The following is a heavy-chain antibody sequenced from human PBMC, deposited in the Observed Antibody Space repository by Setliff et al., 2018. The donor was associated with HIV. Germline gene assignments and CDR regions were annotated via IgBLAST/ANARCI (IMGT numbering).Heavy chain of an antibody. CDR1: GYTFTHYA. CDR2: ISTYNGNT. Sequence: ASVKVSCKTSGYTFTHYAVSWVRQAPGQGLEWMGWISTYNGNTNYALKLQGRVTMTTDTSTSTAYVEMRSLRSDDTAVYYCASATLSGGAYDFWTYLDYWGQGTRVTVSS. CDR3: ASATLSGGAYDFWTYLDY. D-gene: IGHD3-3*01. J-gene: IGHJ4*02. V-gene: IGHV1-18*01.